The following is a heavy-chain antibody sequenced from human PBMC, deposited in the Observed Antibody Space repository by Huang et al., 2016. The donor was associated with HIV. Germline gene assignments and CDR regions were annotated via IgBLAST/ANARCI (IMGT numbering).Heavy chain of an antibody. D-gene: IGHD3-10*01. CDR1: GFSFSDSG. CDR3: AKDRRAYYYGSGIEY. Sequence: QVQLVESGGGVVEPGRSLRVSCAASGFSFSDSGMHWVRKAPGKGLEWVAFISYDGRNKFYADSVKGRFTISRDNSKNTVYLQMNSLRAGDTAVYYCAKDRRAYYYGSGIEYWGQGARVTVSS. J-gene: IGHJ4*02. V-gene: IGHV3-30*18. CDR2: ISYDGRNK.